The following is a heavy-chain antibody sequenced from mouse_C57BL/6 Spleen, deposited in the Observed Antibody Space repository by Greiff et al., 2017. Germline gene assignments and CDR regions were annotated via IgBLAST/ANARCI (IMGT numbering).Heavy chain of an antibody. J-gene: IGHJ1*03. V-gene: IGHV1-72*01. CDR2: IDPNSGGT. CDR3: ANFYDSNYVGYFDV. D-gene: IGHD2-5*01. Sequence: QVQLQQPGAELVTPGASVKLSCKASGYTFTSYWMHWVKQRPGRGLEWIGRIDPNSGGTNYNETFKGKATLTVDKPSSTAYMQLSSLTSEDSAVYYCANFYDSNYVGYFDVWGTGTTVTVSS. CDR1: GYTFTSYW.